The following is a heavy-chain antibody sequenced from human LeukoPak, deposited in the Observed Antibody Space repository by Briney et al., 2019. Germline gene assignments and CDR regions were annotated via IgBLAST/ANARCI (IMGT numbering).Heavy chain of an antibody. J-gene: IGHJ4*02. D-gene: IGHD5-24*01. CDR2: IDQDGSEK. Sequence: GGSLRLSCAASGFSFSSHWMSWVRQAPGKGLEWVANIDQDGSEKNNVDSVKGRFTISRDNAKNSLYLQMNSLRAEDTAVYYCARDGVRDGLYFDYWGQGTPVTVSS. CDR1: GFSFSSHW. CDR3: ARDGVRDGLYFDY. V-gene: IGHV3-7*01.